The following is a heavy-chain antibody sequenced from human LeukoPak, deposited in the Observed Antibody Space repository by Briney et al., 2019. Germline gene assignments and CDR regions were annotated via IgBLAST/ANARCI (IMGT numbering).Heavy chain of an antibody. V-gene: IGHV4-59*01. J-gene: IGHJ6*03. CDR1: GGSISSYY. CDR3: AREGVDGTTVTTGGNYYYYYMDV. D-gene: IGHD4-11*01. CDR2: IYYSGST. Sequence: SETLSLTCTVSGGSISSYYWSWIRQPPGKGLEWIGYIYYSGSTHYSPSLKSRVTISVDTSKNQFSLKLNSVTAADTAVYYCAREGVDGTTVTTGGNYYYYYMDVWGKGTTVTVSS.